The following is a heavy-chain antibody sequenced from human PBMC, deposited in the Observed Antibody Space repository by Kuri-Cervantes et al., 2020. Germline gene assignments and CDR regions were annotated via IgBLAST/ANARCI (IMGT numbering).Heavy chain of an antibody. D-gene: IGHD6-13*01. V-gene: IGHV3-21*04. CDR2: ISSSSSYI. J-gene: IGHJ6*02. Sequence: GGSLRLSCAASGFTFSSYSMNWVRQAPGKGLEWVSSISSSSSYIYYADSVKGRFTISRDNAKNSLYLQMNSLRAEDTAVYYCARGQQLVQFNYYYGMDVWSQGTTVTVSS. CDR3: ARGQQLVQFNYYYGMDV. CDR1: GFTFSSYS.